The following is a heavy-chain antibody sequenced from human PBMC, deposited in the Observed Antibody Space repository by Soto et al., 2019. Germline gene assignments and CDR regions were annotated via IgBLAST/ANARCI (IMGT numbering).Heavy chain of an antibody. CDR2: ISSSGSII. J-gene: IGHJ2*01. CDR3: AKDRKIYSYGQDWYFDL. Sequence: QVQLVESGGGLVKPEGSLRLSCAASGFTFSDYYMTWIRQAPGKGLEWVSHISSSGSIIYYADSVKGRFTISRDNAKNSLYLQMNSLRAEDTAVYYCAKDRKIYSYGQDWYFDLWGRGTLVTVSS. V-gene: IGHV3-11*01. CDR1: GFTFSDYY. D-gene: IGHD5-18*01.